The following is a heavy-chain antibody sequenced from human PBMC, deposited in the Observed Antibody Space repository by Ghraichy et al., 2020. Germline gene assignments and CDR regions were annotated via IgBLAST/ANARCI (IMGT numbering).Heavy chain of an antibody. CDR3: ARGGGVDY. CDR1: GFTFSSYS. V-gene: IGHV3-21*01. D-gene: IGHD4-17*01. CDR2: ISSSSSYI. Sequence: LSLTCAASGFTFSSYSMNWVRQAPGKGLEWVSSISSSSSYIYYADSVKGRFTISRDNAKNSLYLQMNSLRAEDTAVYYCARGGGVDYSGQGTLVTVSS. J-gene: IGHJ4*02.